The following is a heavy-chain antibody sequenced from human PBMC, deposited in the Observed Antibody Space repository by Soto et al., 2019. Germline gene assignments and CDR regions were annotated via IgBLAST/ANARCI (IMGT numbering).Heavy chain of an antibody. D-gene: IGHD3-10*01. V-gene: IGHV4-39*01. CDR1: GGSISSGGYY. J-gene: IGHJ6*03. Sequence: PSETLSLTCAVSGGSISSGGYYWGWIRQPPGKGLEWIGSIYYSGSTYYNPSLKSRVTISVDTSKNQFSLKLSSVTAADTAVYYCARLVTMVRGGRYYMDVWGKGTTVTVSS. CDR3: ARLVTMVRGGRYYMDV. CDR2: IYYSGST.